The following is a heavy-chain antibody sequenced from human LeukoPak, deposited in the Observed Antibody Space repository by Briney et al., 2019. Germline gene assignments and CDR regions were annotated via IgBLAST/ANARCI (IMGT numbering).Heavy chain of an antibody. V-gene: IGHV3-21*01. CDR1: GFTFSSYS. Sequence: PGGSLRLSCAASGFTFSSYSMNWVRQAPGKGLEWVSSISSSSSYIYYADSVKGRFTISRDNAKNTLYLQMNSLRAEDTAVYYCARESKSYCSSTSCYRYYYYYYMDVWGKGTTVTVSS. CDR2: ISSSSSYI. D-gene: IGHD2-2*02. J-gene: IGHJ6*03. CDR3: ARESKSYCSSTSCYRYYYYYYMDV.